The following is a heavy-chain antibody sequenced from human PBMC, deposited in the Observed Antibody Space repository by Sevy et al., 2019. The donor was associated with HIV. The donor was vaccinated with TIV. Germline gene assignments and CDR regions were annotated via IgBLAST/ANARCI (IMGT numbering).Heavy chain of an antibody. CDR1: GFTFSDYY. D-gene: IGHD3-10*01. CDR3: GKLWFGEVLFTAY. Sequence: GGSLRLSCAASGFTFSDYYMSWIRQAPGKGLEWVSYISSSGSTIYYADSVKGRITISRDNAKNSLYLQMNSLRAEDTAGDYCGKLWFGEVLFTAYWGQGTLVTVSS. CDR2: ISSSGSTI. V-gene: IGHV3-11*01. J-gene: IGHJ4*02.